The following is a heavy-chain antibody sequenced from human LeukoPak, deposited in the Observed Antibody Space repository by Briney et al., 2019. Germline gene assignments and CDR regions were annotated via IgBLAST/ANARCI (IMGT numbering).Heavy chain of an antibody. J-gene: IGHJ4*02. V-gene: IGHV3-23*01. CDR2: ISSRGDST. CDR1: GFIFSNYA. D-gene: IGHD6-19*01. CDR3: VKGPRPDITVAHTVEN. Sequence: GGSLILSCAASGFIFSNYAMSWVRQVPRRGLEWVSTISSRGDSTYVADSVKGRFTISRDNSKNSLYLQMNTVRAEDTAVYYCVKGPRPDITVAHTVENWGQGTLVTVSS.